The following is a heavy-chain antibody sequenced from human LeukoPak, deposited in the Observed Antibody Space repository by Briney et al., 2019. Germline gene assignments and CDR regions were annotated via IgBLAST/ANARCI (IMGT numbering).Heavy chain of an antibody. CDR2: ISYDGSNK. D-gene: IGHD2-2*01. Sequence: PGGSLSLSGAASGFTFSSYALTWVGQAPGKGLGGGAVISYDGSNKYYADSVKGRFTISRDNSKNTLYLQMNSLRAEDTAVYYCARIRSSTWYNWFDPWGQGTLVTVSS. V-gene: IGHV3-30-3*01. J-gene: IGHJ5*02. CDR3: ARIRSSTWYNWFDP. CDR1: GFTFSSYA.